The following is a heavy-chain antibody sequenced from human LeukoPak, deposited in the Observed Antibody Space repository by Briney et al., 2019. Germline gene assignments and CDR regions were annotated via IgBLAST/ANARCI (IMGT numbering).Heavy chain of an antibody. CDR1: GYTFTNYA. CDR2: INAGNGNT. D-gene: IGHD2-8*01. Sequence: ASVKVSCKASGYTFTNYAIHWVRQAPGQRLEWMAWINAGNGNTKYSQKFQGRVTVTRDTSASTAYMELSSLKSEDTALYYCARDLMVAIGRPQPIDYWGQGTLVTVSS. V-gene: IGHV1-3*01. J-gene: IGHJ4*02. CDR3: ARDLMVAIGRPQPIDY.